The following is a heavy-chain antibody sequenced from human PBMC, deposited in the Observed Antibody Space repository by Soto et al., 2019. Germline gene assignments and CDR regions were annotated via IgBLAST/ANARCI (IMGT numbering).Heavy chain of an antibody. D-gene: IGHD2-15*01. J-gene: IGHJ4*02. CDR3: ARHTPAISISDH. CDR1: GGSFSGYY. CDR2: INHSGST. V-gene: IGHV4-34*01. Sequence: ETLSLTCAVYGGSFSGYYWSWIRQPPGKGLEWIGEINHSGSTYYTPSLKSRVTISVDTSKNQFSLKLSSVTAADTAVYYCARHTPAISISDHWGQGTLVTVSS.